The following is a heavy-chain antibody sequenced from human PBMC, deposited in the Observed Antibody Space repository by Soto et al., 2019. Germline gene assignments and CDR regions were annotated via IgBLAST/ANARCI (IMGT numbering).Heavy chain of an antibody. D-gene: IGHD1-26*01. CDR1: GFTFSSYW. J-gene: IGHJ2*01. V-gene: IGHV3-74*01. CDR2: INSDGSST. CDR3: ARVYYRAWYFDL. Sequence: GGSLRLSCAASGFTFSSYWMHWVRQAPGKGLVWVSRINSDGSSTSYADSVKGRLTISRDNAKNTLYLQMNSLRAEDTAVYYCARVYYRAWYFDLWGRGTLVTVSS.